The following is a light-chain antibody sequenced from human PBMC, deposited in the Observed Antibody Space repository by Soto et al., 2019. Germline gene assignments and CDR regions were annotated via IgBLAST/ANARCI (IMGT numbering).Light chain of an antibody. Sequence: EFVLTQSPGTLSLSAGERATHSCRASETVSSSLAWYQQKPGQPPRLLIYDASNRATDIPVRFSGRGSGTDFTLTISSLEPEDFAVYYCQHRTNRPFGQGTRLEIK. CDR1: ETVSSS. CDR3: QHRTNRP. CDR2: DAS. J-gene: IGKJ5*01. V-gene: IGKV3-11*01.